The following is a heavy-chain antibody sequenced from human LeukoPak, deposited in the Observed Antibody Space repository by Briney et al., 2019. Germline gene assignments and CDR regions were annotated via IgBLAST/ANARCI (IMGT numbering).Heavy chain of an antibody. D-gene: IGHD1-26*01. V-gene: IGHV4-38-2*02. CDR1: GYSISSGYY. Sequence: SETLSLTCTVSGYSISSGYYWGWIRQPPGKGLEWIGSIYHSGSTYYNPSLKSRVTISVDTSKNQFSLKLSSVTAADTAVYYCARESQPIVGAAGEGIDYWGQGTLVTVSS. CDR2: IYHSGST. CDR3: ARESQPIVGAAGEGIDY. J-gene: IGHJ4*02.